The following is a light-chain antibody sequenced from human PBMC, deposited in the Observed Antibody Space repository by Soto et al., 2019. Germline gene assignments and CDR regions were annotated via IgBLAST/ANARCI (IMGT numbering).Light chain of an antibody. J-gene: IGKJ2*01. V-gene: IGKV1-39*01. CDR3: QQSYTPPHT. Sequence: DIQMTQSPPSLSASVGDKVTITCRPSQSISHFLNWYQQKPGKAPKLLIYTASSLQSGVQSRFSGSGSEKHFTLTVSLLQPEDSATYFCQQSYTPPHTFGQGTKLEIK. CDR1: QSISHF. CDR2: TAS.